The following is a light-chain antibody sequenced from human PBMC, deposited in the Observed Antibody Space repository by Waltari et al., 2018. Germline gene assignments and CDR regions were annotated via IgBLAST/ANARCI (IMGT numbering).Light chain of an antibody. V-gene: IGLV2-23*02. CDR3: SSYSRGSSFVL. CDR2: EVT. CDR1: SGDIGGFAL. J-gene: IGLJ2*01. Sequence: QSALTQPASVSGSPGQSITISCTGTSGDIGGFALVSWYQQHPGKVPRLLIYEVTTRPSGVSSRFSVSKSDNSATLTISALQTEDEADYYCSSYSRGSSFVLFGGGTRLTVL.